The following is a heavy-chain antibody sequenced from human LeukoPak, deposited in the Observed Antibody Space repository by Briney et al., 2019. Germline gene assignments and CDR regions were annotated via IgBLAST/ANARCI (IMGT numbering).Heavy chain of an antibody. CDR1: GGSIRSDDSY. Sequence: SQTLSLTCSVSGGSIRSDDSYWTWIRQSPGKGLEWIGYMYYSGSTYYNPSLKSRVTISVDTSKKQFSLKLTSVTTADTAVYYCARGQDLCGSPTIYPFDYWGQGTLVTVSS. CDR3: ARGQDLCGSPTIYPFDY. D-gene: IGHD3-9*01. J-gene: IGHJ4*02. CDR2: MYYSGST. V-gene: IGHV4-30-4*01.